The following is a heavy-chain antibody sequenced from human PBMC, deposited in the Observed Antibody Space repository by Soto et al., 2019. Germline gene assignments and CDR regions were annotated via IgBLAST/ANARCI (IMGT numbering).Heavy chain of an antibody. CDR1: GGSISSYY. V-gene: IGHV4-59*12. D-gene: IGHD6-19*01. Sequence: PSETLSLTCTVSGGSISSYYWSWIRQPPGKGLEWIGEIYYSGSTNYNPSLKSRVTISVDTSKNQFSLKLSSVTAADTAVYYCASASGWYSLDAFDIWGQGTMVTVSS. CDR3: ASASGWYSLDAFDI. CDR2: IYYSGST. J-gene: IGHJ3*02.